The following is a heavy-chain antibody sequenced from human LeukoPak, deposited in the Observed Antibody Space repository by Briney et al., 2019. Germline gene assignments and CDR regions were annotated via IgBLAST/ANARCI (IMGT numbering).Heavy chain of an antibody. Sequence: PSETLSLTCTVSGGSINDYYWSWIWQPPGKGLEWIGYIYYSGSTNYNPSLKSRVTISLDTSKNQFSLKLTSVTAADTAVYYCAREGMTYNSGRYYFDYWGQGTLVTVSS. CDR3: AREGMTYNSGRYYFDY. CDR1: GGSINDYY. V-gene: IGHV4-59*01. J-gene: IGHJ4*02. D-gene: IGHD6-19*01. CDR2: IYYSGST.